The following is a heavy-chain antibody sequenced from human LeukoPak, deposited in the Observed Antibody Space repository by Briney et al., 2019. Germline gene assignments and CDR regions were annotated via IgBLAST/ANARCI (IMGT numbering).Heavy chain of an antibody. V-gene: IGHV3-23*01. J-gene: IGHJ6*03. D-gene: IGHD2-2*01. CDR1: GFTFSSYW. Sequence: QPGGSLRLSCAASGFTFSSYWMSWVRQAPGKGLEWVSAISGSGGSTYYADSVKGRFTISRDNSKNTLYLQMNSLRAEDTAVYYCANGYCSSTSCYPTLYMDVWGKGTTVTVSS. CDR2: ISGSGGST. CDR3: ANGYCSSTSCYPTLYMDV.